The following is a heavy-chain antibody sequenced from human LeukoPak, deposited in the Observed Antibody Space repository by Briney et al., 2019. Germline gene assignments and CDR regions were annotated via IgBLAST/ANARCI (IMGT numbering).Heavy chain of an antibody. J-gene: IGHJ4*02. V-gene: IGHV4-4*07. CDR1: GGSISSYY. CDR2: IYTSGST. Sequence: SETLSLTCTVSGGSISSYYWSWIRQPAGKGLEWIGRIYTSGSTNYNPSLKSRVTMSVDKSKNQFSLKLTSVTAADTAVYYCANGGDYCWYYWSQGILVTVSS. D-gene: IGHD2-21*02. CDR3: ANGGDYCWYY.